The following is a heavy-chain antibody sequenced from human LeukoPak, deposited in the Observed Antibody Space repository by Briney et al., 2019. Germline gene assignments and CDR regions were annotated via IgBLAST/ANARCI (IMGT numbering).Heavy chain of an antibody. CDR1: GFTFSSYS. CDR2: ISSSSSYI. J-gene: IGHJ4*02. CDR3: AREPDIDGYNYNPDY. Sequence: PGGSLRLSCAASGFTFSSYSMNWVRQAPGKGLEWVSSISSSSSYIYYADSVKGRFTISRDNAKNSLYLQMNSLRAEDTAVYYCAREPDIDGYNYNPDYWGQGTLVTVSS. V-gene: IGHV3-21*01. D-gene: IGHD5-24*01.